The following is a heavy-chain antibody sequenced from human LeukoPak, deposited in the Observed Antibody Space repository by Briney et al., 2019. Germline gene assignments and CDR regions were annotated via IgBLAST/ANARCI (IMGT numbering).Heavy chain of an antibody. D-gene: IGHD4-17*01. CDR1: GLTFSNYG. J-gene: IGHJ4*02. V-gene: IGHV1-18*01. CDR3: ATASYGDYVRGL. CDR2: ISAYDGNT. Sequence: ASVKVSCKASGLTFSNYGITRVRQAPGQGLEWVGWISAYDGNTNYAQKFQGRVTMTTDTSTSTAHMELRSLRSDDTAVYYCATASYGDYVRGLWGQGTLVTVSS.